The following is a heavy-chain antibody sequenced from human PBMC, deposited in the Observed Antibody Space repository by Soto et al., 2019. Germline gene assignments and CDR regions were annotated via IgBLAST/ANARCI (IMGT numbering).Heavy chain of an antibody. Sequence: NPSETLSLTCTVSGASINDFYWSWIRQTPGKGLEWVGFMYYSETTKYNPSLKGRVNMSLDTSKNQVSLHLKSVTAADTAVYYCARANSSTWYKLEYKWFDTWGQGTQVTVSS. CDR3: ARANSSTWYKLEYKWFDT. CDR1: GASINDFY. V-gene: IGHV4-59*01. D-gene: IGHD6-13*01. J-gene: IGHJ5*02. CDR2: MYYSETT.